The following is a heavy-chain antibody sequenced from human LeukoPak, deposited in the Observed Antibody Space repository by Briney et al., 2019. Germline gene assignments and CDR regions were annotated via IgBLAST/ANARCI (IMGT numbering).Heavy chain of an antibody. CDR1: GGSIGSSSYY. V-gene: IGHV4-39*01. CDR2: IYYSGST. CDR3: AISNCSSTSCFQARDAFDI. J-gene: IGHJ3*02. D-gene: IGHD2-2*01. Sequence: TSETLSLTCTVSGGSIGSSSYYWGWIRQPPGKGLEWIGSIYYSGSTYYNPSLKSRVTISVDTSKNQFSLKLSSVTAADTAVYYCAISNCSSTSCFQARDAFDIWGQGTMVTVSS.